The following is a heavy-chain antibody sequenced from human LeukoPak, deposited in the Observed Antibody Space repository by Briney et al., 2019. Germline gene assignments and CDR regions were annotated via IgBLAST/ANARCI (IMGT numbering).Heavy chain of an antibody. Sequence: KPGGSLRLSCAASGFTFSNYNMNWVRQAPGKGLEWVSSISSSSSYIYYADSVKGRFTISRDNAKNSLYLQMNSLRAEDAAVYYCASGMGEAIRYFDWLWGQGTMVTVSS. CDR3: ASGMGEAIRYFDWL. D-gene: IGHD3-9*01. CDR2: ISSSSSYI. V-gene: IGHV3-21*01. J-gene: IGHJ3*01. CDR1: GFTFSNYN.